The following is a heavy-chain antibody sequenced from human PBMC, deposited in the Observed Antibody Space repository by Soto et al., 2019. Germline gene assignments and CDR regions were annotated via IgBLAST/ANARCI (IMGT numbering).Heavy chain of an antibody. CDR3: ARHYADDYGDHTGEGVFRTGWIDN. J-gene: IGHJ4*02. Sequence: EVQLVETGGGLIQPGGSLRLSCAASGFTVVSNSMTWVRQAPGKGLEWVSVIYSGGSVYYADSVEGRFTISRDNSKNTVYLQMNSLRAEDTAVYYCARHYADDYGDHTGEGVFRTGWIDNWGQGTLVTVSS. D-gene: IGHD4-17*01. CDR2: IYSGGSV. CDR1: GFTVVSNS. V-gene: IGHV3-53*02.